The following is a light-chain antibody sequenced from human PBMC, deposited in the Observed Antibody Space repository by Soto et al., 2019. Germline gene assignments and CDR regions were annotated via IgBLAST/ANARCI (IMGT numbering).Light chain of an antibody. CDR3: QQYYSTPPT. CDR2: WAS. Sequence: DIVMTQSPDSLAVSLGERATINCKSSQNVFYSSNNNNYLAWYQQKPGQPPKLLIYWASTRESGVPDRFSGSGSETDFTLTISSLQAEDVAVYYCQQYYSTPPTFGQGTKVEIK. V-gene: IGKV4-1*01. CDR1: QNVFYSSNNNNY. J-gene: IGKJ1*01.